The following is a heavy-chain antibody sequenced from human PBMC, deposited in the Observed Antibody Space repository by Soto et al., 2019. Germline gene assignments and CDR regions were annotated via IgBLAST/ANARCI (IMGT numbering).Heavy chain of an antibody. CDR3: AKDRSSTWSFDS. V-gene: IGHV1-18*01. J-gene: IGHJ4*02. CDR1: GCTFTSYG. Sequence: SCKASGCTFTSYGMSWGRKAPGQGLEWMGWISDYNGNTKYAQKLQGRVTMTTDTSTSTAYMELRSLRSEDTAVYYGAKDRSSTWSFDSWGQGTIVTLSS. D-gene: IGHD6-13*01. CDR2: ISDYNGNT.